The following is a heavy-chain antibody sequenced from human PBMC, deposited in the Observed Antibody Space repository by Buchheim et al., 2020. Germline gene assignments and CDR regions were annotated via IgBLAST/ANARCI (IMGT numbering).Heavy chain of an antibody. CDR1: GFTFSDYY. V-gene: IGHV3-11*01. J-gene: IGHJ5*02. Sequence: QVQLVESGGGLVKPGGSLRLSCAASGFTFSDYYMSWIRQAPGKGLEWISYISSSGGVIYYADSVKGRFTISRDNTKNSLYLQMNSLRAEDTAVYYCTRDDFSSCGGDCSSGWFDPWGQGTL. CDR2: ISSSGGVI. D-gene: IGHD2-21*01. CDR3: TRDDFSSCGGDCSSGWFDP.